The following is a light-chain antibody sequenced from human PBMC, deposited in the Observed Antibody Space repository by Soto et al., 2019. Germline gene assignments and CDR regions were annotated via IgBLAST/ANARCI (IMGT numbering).Light chain of an antibody. J-gene: IGKJ1*01. CDR1: QSVSSH. V-gene: IGKV3-15*01. CDR3: QHYHNWPLG. CDR2: GAS. Sequence: ETVMTQSPGTLSVSPGERVTLSCRASQSVSSHLAWLQQKPGQGPRLLIYGASTRAAGIPDRFSGRGSGTEFTLTISSLQSEDFAVYYCQHYHNWPLGVGQGTKVEIK.